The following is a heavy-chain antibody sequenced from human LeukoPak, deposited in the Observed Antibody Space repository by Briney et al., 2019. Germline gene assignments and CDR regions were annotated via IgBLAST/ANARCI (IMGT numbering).Heavy chain of an antibody. D-gene: IGHD4-17*01. J-gene: IGHJ4*02. V-gene: IGHV1-18*04. CDR3: AREGSYGDYLTLDY. CDR2: IRPYNDDT. CDR1: GYTFSSYA. Sequence: GASVKVSCKTSGYTFSSYAITWLRQTPGQGLEWMGWIRPYNDDTNHAQNFQARVAMTADISTKTVYMELRSLTSDDTAVYFCAREGSYGDYLTLDYWGQGTLVTVSS.